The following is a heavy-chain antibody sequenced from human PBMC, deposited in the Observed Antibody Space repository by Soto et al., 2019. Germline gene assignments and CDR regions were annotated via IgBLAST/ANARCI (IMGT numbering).Heavy chain of an antibody. Sequence: GGSLRLSCAASGFTFSSYSMNWVRQAPGKGLEWVSYISSSSSTIYYADSVKGRFTISRDNAKNSLYLQMNSLRDEDTAVYYCARDLFLEPTYYFDYWGQGTLVTVSS. CDR3: ARDLFLEPTYYFDY. J-gene: IGHJ4*02. CDR2: ISSSSSTI. D-gene: IGHD1-1*01. V-gene: IGHV3-48*02. CDR1: GFTFSSYS.